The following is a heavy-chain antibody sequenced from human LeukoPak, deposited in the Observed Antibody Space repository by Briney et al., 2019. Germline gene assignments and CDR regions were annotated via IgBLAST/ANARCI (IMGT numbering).Heavy chain of an antibody. CDR1: GFTFSSYW. J-gene: IGHJ3*02. CDR2: IKTDGSST. Sequence: QPGGSLRLSCAASGFTFSSYWMHWVCQAPGKGLVWVSRIKTDGSSTDYADSVKGRFTISRDNAKNTMYLQMNSLRAEDTAVYYCARGVSGTGPDIWGLGTMVTVSS. V-gene: IGHV3-74*01. CDR3: ARGVSGTGPDI. D-gene: IGHD5/OR15-5a*01.